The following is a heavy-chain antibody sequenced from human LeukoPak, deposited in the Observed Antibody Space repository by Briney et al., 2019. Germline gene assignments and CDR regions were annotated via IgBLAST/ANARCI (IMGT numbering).Heavy chain of an antibody. V-gene: IGHV3-7*05. Sequence: RGSLRLSCAASGFTFSNYWMTWVRQAPGKGLEWVANIKQDGSEKYYADSVKGRFTISRDNAKNSLYLQMNSLRAEDTALYYCATSGGCGGWGQGTLVTVSS. CDR3: ATSGGCGG. J-gene: IGHJ4*02. CDR2: IKQDGSEK. CDR1: GFTFSNYW. D-gene: IGHD1-26*01.